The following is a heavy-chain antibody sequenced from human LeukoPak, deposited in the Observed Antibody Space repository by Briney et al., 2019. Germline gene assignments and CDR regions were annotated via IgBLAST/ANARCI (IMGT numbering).Heavy chain of an antibody. CDR3: ARRGYCSSTSCYEYWFDP. J-gene: IGHJ5*02. D-gene: IGHD2-2*01. Sequence: AETLSLTCTVSGGSISSSSYYWGWISQPPGKGLEWIGIIYYSGSTYYNPSLKSRLTISVDTSKNQFSLKLSSVTATDPAVYYCARRGYCSSTSCYEYWFDPWGQGTLVTVSS. CDR2: IYYSGST. V-gene: IGHV4-39*01. CDR1: GGSISSSSYY.